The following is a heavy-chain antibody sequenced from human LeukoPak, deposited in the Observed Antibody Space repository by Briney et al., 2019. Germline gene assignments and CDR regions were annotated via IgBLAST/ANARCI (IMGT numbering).Heavy chain of an antibody. D-gene: IGHD3-3*01. V-gene: IGHV4-38-2*02. Sequence: SSETLSLTCTVSGYSISSGYYWGWIRQPPGKGLEWIGSIYHSGSTYYNPSLKSRVTISVDTSKNQFSLKLSSVTAADTAVYYCARVRGYYDFWSGYYTDYYYYMDVWGQGTLVTVSS. CDR1: GYSISSGYY. CDR3: ARVRGYYDFWSGYYTDYYYYMDV. J-gene: IGHJ6*03. CDR2: IYHSGST.